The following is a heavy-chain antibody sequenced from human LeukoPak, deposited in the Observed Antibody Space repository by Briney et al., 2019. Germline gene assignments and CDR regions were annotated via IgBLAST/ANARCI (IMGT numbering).Heavy chain of an antibody. J-gene: IGHJ4*02. CDR1: GGSISSIIYY. CDR2: IYYSGST. V-gene: IGHV4-39*01. CDR3: ASVGYCTNGVCSAGSVYFDY. D-gene: IGHD2-8*01. Sequence: KPSETLSLTCTVSGGSISSIIYYWGWIRQPPGKGLEWIGSIYYSGSTYYNPSLKSRVTISVDTSKNQFSLKLSSVTAADTAVYYCASVGYCTNGVCSAGSVYFDYWGQGTLVTVSS.